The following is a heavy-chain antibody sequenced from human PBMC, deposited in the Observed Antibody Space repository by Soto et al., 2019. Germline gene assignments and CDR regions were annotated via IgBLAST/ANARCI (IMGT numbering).Heavy chain of an antibody. Sequence: SETLSLTCTVSGGSISSYYWSWIRQPPGKGLEWIGYIYYSGSTNYNPSLKSRVTISVDTSKNQFSLKLSSVTVADTAVYYCARDRRNWFDPWGQGTLVTVS. CDR2: IYYSGST. J-gene: IGHJ5*02. V-gene: IGHV4-59*01. CDR1: GGSISSYY. CDR3: ARDRRNWFDP.